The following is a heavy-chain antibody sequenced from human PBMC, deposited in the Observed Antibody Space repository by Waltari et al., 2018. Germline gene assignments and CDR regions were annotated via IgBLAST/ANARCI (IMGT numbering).Heavy chain of an antibody. CDR2: ISGSVGST. CDR1: GFTFSSYA. J-gene: IGHJ6*03. Sequence: EVQLVESGGGLVQPGGSLRLSCAASGFTFSSYAMSWVRQAPGKGLEWCSAISGSVGSTSDEDSLKGRFTISRDNSKNTLYLQMNSLRAEDTAVYYCAKTSGGDYYYYYYMDVWGKGTTVTVSS. V-gene: IGHV3-23*04. D-gene: IGHD3-10*01. CDR3: AKTSGGDYYYYYYMDV.